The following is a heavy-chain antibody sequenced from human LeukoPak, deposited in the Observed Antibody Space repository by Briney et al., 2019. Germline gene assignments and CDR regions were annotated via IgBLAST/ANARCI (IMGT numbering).Heavy chain of an antibody. V-gene: IGHV3-7*01. J-gene: IGHJ4*02. CDR1: GFTFSSYC. CDR2: IKQDGSEK. CDR3: ARGKGPVDY. Sequence: PGGSLRLSCAASGFTFSSYCMSWVRQAPGKGLEWVANIKQDGSEKYYVDSVKGRFTISRDNAKNSLYLQMNSLRAEDTAVYYCARGKGPVDYGGQGTLVTVSS.